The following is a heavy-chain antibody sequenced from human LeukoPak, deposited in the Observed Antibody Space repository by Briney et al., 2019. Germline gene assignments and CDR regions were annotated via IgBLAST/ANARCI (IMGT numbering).Heavy chain of an antibody. V-gene: IGHV3-72*01. CDR3: ASNTGIVAPGPHDYYYYLDV. CDR2: SRIKANRYTT. J-gene: IGHJ6*03. Sequence: TGGSLRLSCAASGFTFSDHCMDWVRQAPGKGLEWVGRSRIKANRYTTTQGESVRGRFTISRDNSENSLYLQLNSLRAEDTAVYYCASNTGIVAPGPHDYYYYLDVWGKGTTVTISS. D-gene: IGHD6-13*01. CDR1: GFTFSDHC.